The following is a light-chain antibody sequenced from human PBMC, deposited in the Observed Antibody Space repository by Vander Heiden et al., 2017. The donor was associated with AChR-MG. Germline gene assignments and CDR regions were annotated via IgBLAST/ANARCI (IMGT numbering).Light chain of an antibody. V-gene: IGLV3-21*02. CDR2: DGR. CDR3: QVWDGSDHWV. J-gene: IGLJ3*02. CDR1: NLRSKS. Sequence: YVLTQPPSVSVAPGQTASITCGGDNLRSKSVHWYQQEPGQAPVLVAQDGRGRPSGIPERFSGSNSGNTATLTITSVEAGDEADYYCQVWDGSDHWVFGGGTKLTVL.